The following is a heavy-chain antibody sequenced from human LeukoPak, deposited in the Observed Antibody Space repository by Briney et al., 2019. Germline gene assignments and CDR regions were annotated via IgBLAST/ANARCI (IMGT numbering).Heavy chain of an antibody. Sequence: PGGSLRLSCAASGFTFSDYWTHWVRHAPGKGLEWVANIKQDGSEKYYVDSVKGRFTISRDNAKNSLYLQMNSLRAEDTAVYYCARASPNTVTTLQYFDYWGQGTLVTVSS. CDR3: ARASPNTVTTLQYFDY. CDR1: GFTFSDYW. V-gene: IGHV3-7*01. J-gene: IGHJ4*02. CDR2: IKQDGSEK. D-gene: IGHD4-17*01.